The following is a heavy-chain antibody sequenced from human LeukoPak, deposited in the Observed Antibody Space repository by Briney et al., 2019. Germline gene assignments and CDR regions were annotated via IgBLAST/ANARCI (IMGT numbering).Heavy chain of an antibody. CDR1: GLTFSNYA. D-gene: IGHD3-3*01. V-gene: IGHV3-7*01. Sequence: PGGSLRLSCAASGLTFSNYAMTWVRQAPGKGLEWVANIKQDGSEKYYVDSVKGRFTISRDNAKNSLHLQMNSLRAEDTAVYYCARVELGITIFGVVTFDYWGQGTLVTVSS. CDR2: IKQDGSEK. J-gene: IGHJ4*02. CDR3: ARVELGITIFGVVTFDY.